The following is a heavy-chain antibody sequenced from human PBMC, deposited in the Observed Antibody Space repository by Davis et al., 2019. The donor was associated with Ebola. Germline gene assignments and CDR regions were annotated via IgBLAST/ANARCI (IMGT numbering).Heavy chain of an antibody. V-gene: IGHV3-43*02. J-gene: IGHJ4*02. Sequence: PAGSLCLSCVAYAFKFADYAMHWVRQAPGIGLEWISHISGYGSDTSYADSVTGRFTFSRDNSNNSLYLQMHSLRRDDSALYYCAKSRGYADPYFDSWGQGTLVTVSS. D-gene: IGHD1-1*01. CDR1: AFKFADYA. CDR2: ISGYGSDT. CDR3: AKSRGYADPYFDS.